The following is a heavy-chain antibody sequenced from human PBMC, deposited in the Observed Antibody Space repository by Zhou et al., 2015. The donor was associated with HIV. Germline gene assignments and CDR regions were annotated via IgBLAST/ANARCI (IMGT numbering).Heavy chain of an antibody. V-gene: IGHV3-9*01. Sequence: EVQLVESGGGLVQPGRSLRLSCAASGFTFNGHAMHWVRQAPGKGLEWVSGISWNSAVIGYADSVKGRFTISRDNAKNSLYLQMNSLRPDDTAFYYCAKDKQRGSGWGAGSFDIWGQGDNGHRLL. CDR1: GFTFNGHA. CDR2: ISWNSAVI. D-gene: IGHD6-19*01. J-gene: IGHJ3*02. CDR3: AKDKQRGSGWGAGSFDI.